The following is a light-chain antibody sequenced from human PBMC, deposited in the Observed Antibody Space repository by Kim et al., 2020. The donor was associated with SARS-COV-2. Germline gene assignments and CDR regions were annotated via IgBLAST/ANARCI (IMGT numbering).Light chain of an antibody. Sequence: EIVLTQSPGTLSLSPGERATLSCRASQSVSSSYLAWYQQQPGQAPRLLIYGASSRATGIPNRFSGSGSGTDFTLTISRLEPEDFAVYYCLQYGSSLWTFGQGTKVDI. CDR3: LQYGSSLWT. J-gene: IGKJ1*01. CDR2: GAS. V-gene: IGKV3-20*01. CDR1: QSVSSSY.